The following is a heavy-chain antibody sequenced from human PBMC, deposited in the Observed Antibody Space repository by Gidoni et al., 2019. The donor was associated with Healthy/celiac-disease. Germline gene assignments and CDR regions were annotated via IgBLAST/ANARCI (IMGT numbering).Heavy chain of an antibody. Sequence: QVQLQQWGAGLLKPSETLSLTCAVYGGSFSGYYWSWIRQPPGKGLEWIGEINHSGSTNYNPSLKSRVTISVDTSKNQFSLKLSSVTAADTAVYYCASQTGTLDYRYYYYGMDVWGQGTTVTVSS. CDR3: ASQTGTLDYRYYYYGMDV. CDR2: INHSGST. D-gene: IGHD4-17*01. CDR1: GGSFSGYY. V-gene: IGHV4-34*01. J-gene: IGHJ6*02.